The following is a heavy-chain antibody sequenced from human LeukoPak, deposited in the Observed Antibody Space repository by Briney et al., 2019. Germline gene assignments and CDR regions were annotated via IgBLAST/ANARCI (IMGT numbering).Heavy chain of an antibody. CDR3: ARDGGIGPRAIFDI. V-gene: IGHV4-59*01. CDR2: IYYSGST. CDR1: GGSISSYY. J-gene: IGHJ3*02. Sequence: SETLSLTCTVSGGSISSYYWSWIRQPPGKGLEWIGYIYYSGSTNHNPSLKSRVTISVDTSKNQFSLKLSSVTAADTAVYYCARDGGIGPRAIFDIWGQGTMVTVSS. D-gene: IGHD3-16*02.